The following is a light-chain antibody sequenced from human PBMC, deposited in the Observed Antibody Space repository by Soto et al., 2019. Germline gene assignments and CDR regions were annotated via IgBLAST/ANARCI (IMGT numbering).Light chain of an antibody. J-gene: IGKJ2*01. Sequence: EIVMTQPPATLSVSPGERATLSCRASQNITTTYLAWYQQKPGQAPRLLIFGASTRATGIPARFSGSGSGTEFTLTISSLQSEDFAVYYCQQYKNWPYTFGQGTKVEIK. V-gene: IGKV3-15*01. CDR1: QNITTTY. CDR3: QQYKNWPYT. CDR2: GAS.